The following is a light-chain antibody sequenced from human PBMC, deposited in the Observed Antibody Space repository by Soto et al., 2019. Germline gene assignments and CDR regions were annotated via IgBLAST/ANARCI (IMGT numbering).Light chain of an antibody. CDR2: DTS. CDR3: QQYGNSPYT. V-gene: IGKV3-20*01. J-gene: IGKJ2*01. Sequence: EIVLTQSPDTLSLSPGERATLSCRASQSVRSNCLAWYQQKPGQAPRLLIYDTSIRAAGIPDRFGGSGSETDFTLTISRLETEDFAVYYCQQYGNSPYTFGQGTKLEIK. CDR1: QSVRSNC.